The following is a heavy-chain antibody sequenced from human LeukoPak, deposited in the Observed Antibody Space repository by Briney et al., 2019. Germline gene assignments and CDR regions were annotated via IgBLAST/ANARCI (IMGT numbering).Heavy chain of an antibody. V-gene: IGHV3-30*02. D-gene: IGHD6-13*01. Sequence: PGGSLRLSCAASGFIFSRYGIHWARQAPGKGLEWVAFIRYDGSKKYYTDSVKGRFTISRDNSMNTVYLQMNSLRDEDTAMYYCAKDGPAAGLSYFDYWGQGTLVTVSS. J-gene: IGHJ4*02. CDR3: AKDGPAAGLSYFDY. CDR2: IRYDGSKK. CDR1: GFIFSRYG.